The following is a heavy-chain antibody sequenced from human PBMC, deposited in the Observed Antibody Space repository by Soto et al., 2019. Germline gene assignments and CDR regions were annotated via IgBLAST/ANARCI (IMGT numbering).Heavy chain of an antibody. Sequence: EVQLVESGGGLVQPGRSLRLSCAASGFTFDSYPMHCVRHAPGKGLEWVSGLAWDGGSIAYVDSVESRFTISRDNAKTSLYLQMSRLRDEDTTLYYCVRADAFDLWGQGTQVTVSS. CDR3: VRADAFDL. V-gene: IGHV3-9*01. CDR2: LAWDGGSI. J-gene: IGHJ3*01. CDR1: GFTFDSYP.